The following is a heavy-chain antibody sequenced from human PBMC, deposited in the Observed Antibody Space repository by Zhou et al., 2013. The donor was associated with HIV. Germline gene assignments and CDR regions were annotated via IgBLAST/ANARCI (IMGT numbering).Heavy chain of an antibody. CDR3: ARGRTTVDH. CDR2: ISDRGGST. Sequence: EVQLVESGGGLVQPGGSLRLSCAASGFTFSNYAMSWVRQAPGKGLEWVSVISDRGGSTYYADSVKGRFTISRDNSKNTLYLQMNTLRAEDTAVYYCARGRTTVDHWGQGTLVTVSS. V-gene: IGHV3-23*04. CDR1: GFTFSNYA. D-gene: IGHD4-17*01. J-gene: IGHJ4*02.